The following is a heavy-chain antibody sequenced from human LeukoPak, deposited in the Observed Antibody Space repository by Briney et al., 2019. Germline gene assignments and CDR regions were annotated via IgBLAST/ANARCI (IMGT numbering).Heavy chain of an antibody. CDR3: ARDPGVRWLVGFDY. Sequence: PGGSLRLSCAASGFTFSSYGMHWVRQAPGKGLEWVADVWYDGTNKYYADSVKGRFTISRDNSKNTLYLQMNSLRAEDTAVYYCARDPGVRWLVGFDYWGQGTLVTASS. J-gene: IGHJ4*02. CDR1: GFTFSSYG. V-gene: IGHV3-33*01. CDR2: VWYDGTNK. D-gene: IGHD6-19*01.